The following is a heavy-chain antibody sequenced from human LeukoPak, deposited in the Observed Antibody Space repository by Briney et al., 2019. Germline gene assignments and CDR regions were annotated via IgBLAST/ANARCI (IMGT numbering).Heavy chain of an antibody. CDR2: IYTSGST. D-gene: IGHD2-21*02. Sequence: SETLSLTCTVSGGSISSYYWSWIRQPAGKGLEWIGRIYTSGSTNYNPSLKSRVTMSVDTSRNQFSLKLSSVTAADTAVYYCARDLHIVVVTADAFDIWGQGTMVTVSS. V-gene: IGHV4-4*07. CDR3: ARDLHIVVVTADAFDI. J-gene: IGHJ3*02. CDR1: GGSISSYY.